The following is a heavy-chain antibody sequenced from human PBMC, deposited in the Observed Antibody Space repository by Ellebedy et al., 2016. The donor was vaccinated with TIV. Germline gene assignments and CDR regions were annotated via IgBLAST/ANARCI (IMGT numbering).Heavy chain of an antibody. J-gene: IGHJ1*01. CDR2: IYYSGST. V-gene: IGHV4-59*08. CDR1: GGSISSYY. CDR3: ARWDFQH. Sequence: MPGGSLRLSCTVSGGSISSYYWSWIRQPPGKGLEWIGYIYYSGSTNYNPSLKSRVTISVDTSKNQFSLKLSSVTAADTAVYYCARWDFQHWGQGTLVTVSS.